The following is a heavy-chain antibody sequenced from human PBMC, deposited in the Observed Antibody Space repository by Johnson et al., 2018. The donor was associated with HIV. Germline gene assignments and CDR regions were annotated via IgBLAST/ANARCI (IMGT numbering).Heavy chain of an antibody. CDR3: AREWYGVRGVNDAFDI. V-gene: IGHV3-30*14. D-gene: IGHD3-10*01. CDR2: ISYDGSNK. J-gene: IGHJ3*02. Sequence: MQLVESGGGLVQPGGSLRVSCAASGFTFSSYAMHWVRRAPGKGLEWVAVISYDGSNKYYADSVKGRFTISRDNSKNTLYLQMNSLRAEDTAVYYCAREWYGVRGVNDAFDIWGQGTMVTVSS. CDR1: GFTFSSYA.